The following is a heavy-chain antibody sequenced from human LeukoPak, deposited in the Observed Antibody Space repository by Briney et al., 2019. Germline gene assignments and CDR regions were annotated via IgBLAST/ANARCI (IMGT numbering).Heavy chain of an antibody. J-gene: IGHJ4*02. D-gene: IGHD3-10*01. V-gene: IGHV1-2*02. CDR1: GYTFTGYY. CDR3: ARVLFEGGGFGELLPFDY. CDR2: INPNSGGT. Sequence: ASVKVSCTASGYTFTGYYMHWVRQAPGQGLEWMGWINPNSGGTNYQGRVTMTRDTSISTAYMELSSLRSDDTAVYYCARVLFEGGGFGELLPFDYWGQGTLVTVSS.